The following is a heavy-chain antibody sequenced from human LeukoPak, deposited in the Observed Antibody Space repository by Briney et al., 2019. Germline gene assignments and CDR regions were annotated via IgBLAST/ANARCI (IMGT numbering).Heavy chain of an antibody. Sequence: SETLSLTCTVSGGSIRGYYWSWIRQPPGKGLEWIVYIYNTGSTNYKSSLKSRVTMSLDTSKNQLSLRLNSVTAADTAVYYCASSYYDFWSDTYYFEYWGQGTLVTVSS. J-gene: IGHJ4*02. CDR3: ASSYYDFWSDTYYFEY. CDR2: IYNTGST. CDR1: GGSIRGYY. D-gene: IGHD3-3*01. V-gene: IGHV4-59*01.